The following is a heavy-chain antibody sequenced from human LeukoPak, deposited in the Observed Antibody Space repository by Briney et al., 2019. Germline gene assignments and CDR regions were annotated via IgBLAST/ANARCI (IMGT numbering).Heavy chain of an antibody. CDR3: ARPYSSGWYWGYYYYYMDV. Sequence: SETLSLTCAVYGGSFSGYYWSWIRQPPGKGLEWIGEINHSGSTNYNPSLKSRVTISVDTSKNQFSLKLSSVTAADTAVYYCARPYSSGWYWGYYYYYMDVWGKGTTVTISS. CDR1: GGSFSGYY. V-gene: IGHV4-34*01. J-gene: IGHJ6*03. CDR2: INHSGST. D-gene: IGHD6-19*01.